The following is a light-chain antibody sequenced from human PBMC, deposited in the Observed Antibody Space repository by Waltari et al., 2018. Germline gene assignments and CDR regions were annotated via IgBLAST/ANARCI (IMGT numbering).Light chain of an antibody. V-gene: IGKV1-33*01. CDR2: DAS. Sequence: DLQMTQSPSSLSASVGDRVTHTCQASQDITNCLNWYQQKPGQAPKLLTYDASNLKTGVPARFSGRGFGTDFTFTISSLQPEDVATYYCQQYDVLQYTFGPGTKVNLK. CDR3: QQYDVLQYT. J-gene: IGKJ3*01. CDR1: QDITNC.